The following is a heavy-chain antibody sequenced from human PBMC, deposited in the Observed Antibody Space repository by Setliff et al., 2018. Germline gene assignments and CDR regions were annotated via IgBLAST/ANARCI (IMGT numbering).Heavy chain of an antibody. CDR2: IYHSGST. D-gene: IGHD3-3*01. CDR3: ALSDHYPFYYDY. CDR1: GYSISSGYY. Sequence: SETLSLTCAVSGYSISSGYYWGWIRQPPGKGLEWIGNIYHSGSTYYNPSLKSRVTISVDTSKNQFSLKLTSVTTADTAVYYCALSDHYPFYYDYWGLGTLVTVSS. J-gene: IGHJ4*02. V-gene: IGHV4-38-2*01.